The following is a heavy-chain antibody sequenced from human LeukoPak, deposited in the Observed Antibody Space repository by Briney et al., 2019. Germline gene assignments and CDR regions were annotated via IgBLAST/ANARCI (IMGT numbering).Heavy chain of an antibody. D-gene: IGHD3-22*01. CDR2: IYYSGST. J-gene: IGHJ4*02. V-gene: IGHV4-31*09. CDR1: GGSISSGGYY. CDR3: RYYDSSGYYFEVDY. Sequence: SETLSLTCTVSGGSISSGGYYWSWIRQHPGKGLEWIGYIYYSGSTYYNPSLKSRVTISVDTSKNQFSLKLSSVTAADTAVYYCRYYDSSGYYFEVDYWGQGTLVTVSS.